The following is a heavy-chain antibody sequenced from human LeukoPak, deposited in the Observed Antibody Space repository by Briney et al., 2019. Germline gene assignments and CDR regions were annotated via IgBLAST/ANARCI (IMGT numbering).Heavy chain of an antibody. Sequence: GGSLRLSCAASGFTFDSYAMSWVRQAPGKGLEWVSAVSRFGGTTYYADSAKGRFTISRDNSNNTVYLQMNSPRVGDTALYYCVKHVGSRWSNNRFDPWGQGTLVTVS. CDR3: VKHVGSRWSNNRFDP. J-gene: IGHJ5*02. D-gene: IGHD6-13*01. CDR2: VSRFGGTT. CDR1: GFTFDSYA. V-gene: IGHV3-23*01.